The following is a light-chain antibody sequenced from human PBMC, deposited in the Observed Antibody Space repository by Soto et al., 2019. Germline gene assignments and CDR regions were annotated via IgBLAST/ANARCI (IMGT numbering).Light chain of an antibody. Sequence: IAVAHSPRTQTLSPGERATLSCRASQSISSSYLAWYQQKPGQAPRPLIYGASSRATGIPDRFSGSGSGTDFTLTISRLEPEDFAVYYCQQYVSSPWTFGQGTKV. CDR2: GAS. CDR1: QSISSSY. CDR3: QQYVSSPWT. J-gene: IGKJ1*01. V-gene: IGKV3-20*01.